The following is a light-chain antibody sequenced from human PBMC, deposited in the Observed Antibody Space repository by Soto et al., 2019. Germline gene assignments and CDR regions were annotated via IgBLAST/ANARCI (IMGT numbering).Light chain of an antibody. V-gene: IGKV1-5*01. J-gene: IGKJ1*01. CDR1: QTISSW. Sequence: DIQMTQSPSTLSASVGDRVTITCRASQTISSWLAWYQQKPGKAPKLLIYAASTLESGVSSRFRGRGSGTEFTLTINSLQPEDFATYYCQQYKSYLRTFGQGTKVEIK. CDR2: AAS. CDR3: QQYKSYLRT.